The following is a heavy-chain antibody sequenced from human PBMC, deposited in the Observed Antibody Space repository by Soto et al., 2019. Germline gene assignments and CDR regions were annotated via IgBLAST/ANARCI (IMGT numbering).Heavy chain of an antibody. CDR2: ISGSGGST. Sequence: GGSLRLSCAASGFTFSSYAMSWVRQAPGKGLEWVSAISGSGGSTYYADSVKGRFTISRDNSKNTLYLQMNSLRAEDTAVYYCASTPGITIFGVDIDYWGQGTLVTVSS. J-gene: IGHJ4*02. CDR3: ASTPGITIFGVDIDY. V-gene: IGHV3-23*01. D-gene: IGHD3-3*01. CDR1: GFTFSSYA.